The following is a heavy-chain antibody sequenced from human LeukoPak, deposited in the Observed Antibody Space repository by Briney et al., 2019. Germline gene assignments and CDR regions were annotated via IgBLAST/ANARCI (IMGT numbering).Heavy chain of an antibody. V-gene: IGHV3-30-3*01. Sequence: GGSLRLSCAASGFTFSSYAMHWVRQAPGKGLEWVAVISYDGSNKYYADSVKGRFTISRDNSKNTLYLQMNSLRAEDTAVYYCARAPLEWLSKHYFDYWGQGTLVTVSS. CDR1: GFTFSSYA. J-gene: IGHJ4*02. CDR3: ARAPLEWLSKHYFDY. CDR2: ISYDGSNK. D-gene: IGHD3-3*01.